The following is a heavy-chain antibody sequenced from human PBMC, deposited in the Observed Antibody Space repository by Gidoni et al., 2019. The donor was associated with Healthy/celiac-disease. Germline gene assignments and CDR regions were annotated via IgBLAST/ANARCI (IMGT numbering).Heavy chain of an antibody. CDR1: GGSISSSSYY. J-gene: IGHJ4*02. D-gene: IGHD6-13*01. CDR3: ASPAPVYSSHGHPFDY. V-gene: IGHV4-39*01. CDR2: IYYSGST. Sequence: QLQLQESGPGLVKPSETLSLTCTVPGGSISSSSYYWGWIRQPPGKGLEWIGSIYYSGSTYYNPSLKIRVTISVDPSKNQFSLKLSSVTAADTAVYYCASPAPVYSSHGHPFDYWGQGTLVTVSS.